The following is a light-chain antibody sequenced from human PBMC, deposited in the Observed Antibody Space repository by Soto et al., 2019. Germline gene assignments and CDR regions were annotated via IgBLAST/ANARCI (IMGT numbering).Light chain of an antibody. Sequence: EIVLTQSPGTLSLSPGERATLSCRASQTVSSNNLAWYQQKPGQAPRLLIYGASSRATGIPDRFGGSGSGTEFTLTISSLQPEDFATYYCQQFNSYPITFGQGTRLEIK. CDR1: QTVSSNN. CDR2: GAS. V-gene: IGKV3-20*01. J-gene: IGKJ5*01. CDR3: QQFNSYPIT.